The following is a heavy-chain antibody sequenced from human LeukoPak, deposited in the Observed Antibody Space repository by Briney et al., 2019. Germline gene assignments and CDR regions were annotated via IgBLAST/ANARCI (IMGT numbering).Heavy chain of an antibody. CDR2: IRQDGSDK. V-gene: IGHV3-7*03. CDR3: ARGGGHLDC. D-gene: IGHD4-23*01. Sequence: GGSLRLPCVASGFTFSSYGMHWVRQAPGKGLEWVANIRQDGSDKYYLTSVRGRFTISRDNAKNSLFLQMNSLRVEDTAVYYCARGGGHLDCWGQGTLVTVSS. J-gene: IGHJ4*02. CDR1: GFTFSSYG.